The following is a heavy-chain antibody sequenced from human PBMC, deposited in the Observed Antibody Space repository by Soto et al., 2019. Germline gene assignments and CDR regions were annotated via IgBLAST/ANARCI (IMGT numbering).Heavy chain of an antibody. CDR2: VHSTGST. CDR1: GGSMSGYH. J-gene: IGHJ4*02. Sequence: QVELQESGPRLVRPSETLYLTCTVSGGSMSGYHWSWVRQPAGKGLEWIERVHSTGSTHYNPSVESRITVTLDKSKKPFSLKLRPVTAADTALYFGARDSVSRTLFDYWGQGIVVTVSS. V-gene: IGHV4-4*07. D-gene: IGHD3-10*01. CDR3: ARDSVSRTLFDY.